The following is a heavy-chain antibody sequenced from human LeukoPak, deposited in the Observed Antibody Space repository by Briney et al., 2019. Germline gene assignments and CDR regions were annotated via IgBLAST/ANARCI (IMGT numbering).Heavy chain of an antibody. Sequence: PSETLSLTCTVSGGSISSSSYYWGWIRQPPGKGLEWIGSMHYTGSTYYNPSLKSRVTISVDTSKNQFSLKLSSVTAADTAVYYCARSPTYGDYDYWGQGTLVTVSS. CDR1: GGSISSSSYY. CDR3: ARSPTYGDYDY. J-gene: IGHJ4*02. V-gene: IGHV4-39*07. CDR2: MHYTGST. D-gene: IGHD4-17*01.